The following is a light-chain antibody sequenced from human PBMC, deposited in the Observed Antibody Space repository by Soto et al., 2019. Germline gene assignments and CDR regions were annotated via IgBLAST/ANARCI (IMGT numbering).Light chain of an antibody. J-gene: IGLJ2*01. Sequence: QSVLTQPPSASGTPGQRVTISCSGSSSNIGSNTVNWYQHLPGTAPKLLIYSNNQRPSGVPDRFSGSKSGTSASLAISGLQSEDEADYYCAAWEDRLKVFGGGTKVTVL. CDR3: AAWEDRLKV. CDR2: SNN. V-gene: IGLV1-44*01. CDR1: SSNIGSNT.